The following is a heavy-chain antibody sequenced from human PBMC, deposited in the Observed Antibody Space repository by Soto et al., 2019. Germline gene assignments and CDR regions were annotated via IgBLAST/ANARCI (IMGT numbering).Heavy chain of an antibody. CDR2: ISGSGGST. CDR1: GFTFSSYA. J-gene: IGHJ4*02. D-gene: IGHD4-17*01. CDR3: AREGCVDYGDNGCRAFDY. V-gene: IGHV3-23*01. Sequence: GGSLRLSCAASGFTFSSYAMSWVRQAPGKGLEWVSSISGSGGSTYYADSVKGRFTISRDNSKNTLYLQMNSLRAEDTAVYYCAREGCVDYGDNGCRAFDYWGQGTLVTVSS.